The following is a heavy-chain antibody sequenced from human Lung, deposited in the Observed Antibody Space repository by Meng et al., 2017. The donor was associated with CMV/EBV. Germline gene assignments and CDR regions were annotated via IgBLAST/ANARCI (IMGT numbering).Heavy chain of an antibody. Sequence: VQLPESGPGLVKPSQTLSLTCTGSGGSISSGGFYWSWIRQHPGKGLEWIGYIYYSGSTYYNPSLRSRVAISIDTSKNQFSLKLTSVTAADTAVYFCARTNYGDYNWFDPWGQGTLVTVSS. CDR2: IYYSGST. CDR3: ARTNYGDYNWFDP. CDR1: GGSISSGGFY. V-gene: IGHV4-31*03. J-gene: IGHJ5*02. D-gene: IGHD4-17*01.